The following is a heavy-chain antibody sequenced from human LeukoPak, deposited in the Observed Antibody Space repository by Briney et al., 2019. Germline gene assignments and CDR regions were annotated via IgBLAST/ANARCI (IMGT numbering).Heavy chain of an antibody. CDR3: ARGGRYFDWPYFDY. Sequence: ASVKVSCKASGGTFSSYAISWVLQAPGQGLEWMGRIIPIFGTANYAQKFQGRVTITTDESTSTAYMELSSLRSEDTAVYYCARGGRYFDWPYFDYWGQGTLVTVSS. D-gene: IGHD3-9*01. CDR1: GGTFSSYA. V-gene: IGHV1-69*05. CDR2: IIPIFGTA. J-gene: IGHJ4*02.